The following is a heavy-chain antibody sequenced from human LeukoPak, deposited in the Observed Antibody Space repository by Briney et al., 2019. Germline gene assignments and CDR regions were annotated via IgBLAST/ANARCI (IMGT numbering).Heavy chain of an antibody. CDR2: INAGNGNT. CDR1: GYTFTNYA. J-gene: IGHJ3*02. D-gene: IGHD6-13*01. V-gene: IGHV1-3*01. CDR3: ARDHGSSKEDDAFDI. Sequence: ASVKVSCKASGYTFTNYAMHWVRQAPGQRLEWMGWINAGNGNTKYSQKFQGRVTITRDTSESTAYMELSSLRSEDTAVYYCARDHGSSKEDDAFDIWGQGTMVTVSS.